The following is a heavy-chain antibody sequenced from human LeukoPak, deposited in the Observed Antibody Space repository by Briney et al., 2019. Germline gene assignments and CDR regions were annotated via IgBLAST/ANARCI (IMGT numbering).Heavy chain of an antibody. V-gene: IGHV4-34*01. J-gene: IGHJ4*02. CDR1: GGSFSGYY. CDR2: INHSGST. CDR3: ARALATVLPDY. D-gene: IGHD5-12*01. Sequence: PSETLSLTCAVYGGSFSGYYWSWIRQPPGKGLEWIGEINHSGSTNYNPSLKSRVTISVDTSKNQFSLKLSSVTAADTAVYYCARALATVLPDYWGQGTLVTVSS.